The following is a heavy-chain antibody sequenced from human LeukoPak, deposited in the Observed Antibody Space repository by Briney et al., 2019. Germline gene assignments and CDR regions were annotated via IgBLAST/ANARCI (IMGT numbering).Heavy chain of an antibody. CDR3: VRDKLTGASRLDY. Sequence: GGSLRLSCADSGFTFSNYWMSWVRQAPGKELEWVTNIKQDGSEIYYVDSVKGRFTISRDNAKNSLYLQMNSLRAEDTAVYYCVRDKLTGASRLDYWGQGTLLTVSS. CDR2: IKQDGSEI. CDR1: GFTFSNYW. V-gene: IGHV3-7*03. D-gene: IGHD7-27*01. J-gene: IGHJ4*02.